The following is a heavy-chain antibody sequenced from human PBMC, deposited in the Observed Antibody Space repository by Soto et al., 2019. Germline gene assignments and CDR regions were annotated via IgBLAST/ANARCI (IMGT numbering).Heavy chain of an antibody. CDR2: INSDGSST. Sequence: GGSLRLSCAASGFTFSSYLMHWVRQAPGKGLVWVSRINSDGSSTSYADSVKGRFTISRDNAKNTLYLQMNSLRAEDTAVYYCARGRIMVRGVFDYWGQGTLVTVSS. V-gene: IGHV3-74*01. CDR1: GFTFSSYL. J-gene: IGHJ4*02. D-gene: IGHD3-10*01. CDR3: ARGRIMVRGVFDY.